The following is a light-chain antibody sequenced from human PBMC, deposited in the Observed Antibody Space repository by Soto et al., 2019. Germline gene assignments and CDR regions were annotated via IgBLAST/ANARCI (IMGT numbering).Light chain of an antibody. V-gene: IGKV3D-11*02. CDR3: QERSTWQT. Sequence: VVMTRSPCTVSVASGEGATLSVRASYSVTSILAWYQQKPGQAPRLLTYDASNRATGIPARFSGSGSGTDFTLTISSLEPEDFAIYYCQERSTWQTFGQGTRLEIK. CDR2: DAS. J-gene: IGKJ5*01. CDR1: YSVTSI.